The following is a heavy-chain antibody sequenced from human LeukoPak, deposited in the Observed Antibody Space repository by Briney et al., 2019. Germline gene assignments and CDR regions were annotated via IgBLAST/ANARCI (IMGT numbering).Heavy chain of an antibody. V-gene: IGHV1-2*02. CDR2: INPNRGGT. J-gene: IGHJ4*02. D-gene: IGHD3-16*02. Sequence: ASVKVSCKASGYTFTGYYMHWVRQAPGQGLEWMGWINPNRGGTNYAQKFQGRVTMTRDTSISTAYMELSRLRSDDTAVYYCARDHDYVWGSYRYLFDYWGQGTLVTVSS. CDR3: ARDHDYVWGSYRYLFDY. CDR1: GYTFTGYY.